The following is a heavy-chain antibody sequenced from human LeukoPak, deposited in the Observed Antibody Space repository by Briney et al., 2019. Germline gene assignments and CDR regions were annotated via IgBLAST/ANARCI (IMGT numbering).Heavy chain of an antibody. J-gene: IGHJ5*02. V-gene: IGHV4-31*03. CDR3: ARDRQGLDS. CDR2: IYYGGST. CDR1: GASISSGGYF. D-gene: IGHD3-16*01. Sequence: SETLSLTCTVSGASISSGGYFWGWIRQHPVKGLEYIGYIYYGGSTYYNPSLKSRVTMSVDTSKNQFSLKLSSVTAADTAVYYCARDRQGLDSWGQGTLVTVSS.